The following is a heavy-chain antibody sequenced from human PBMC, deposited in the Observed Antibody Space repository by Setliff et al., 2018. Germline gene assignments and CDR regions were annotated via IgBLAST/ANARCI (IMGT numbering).Heavy chain of an antibody. D-gene: IGHD2-15*01. CDR3: ARACSGSGCSAGRES. J-gene: IGHJ5*02. Sequence: PGGSLRLSCAASGFTFSTYRMHWVLQAPGKGPEWVAVIWEDGGNKCHTDSVKGRFTISRDNSKNTLYLQMNSLRPEDTAVYYCARACSGSGCSAGRESWGQGTPVTVSS. CDR2: IWEDGGNK. V-gene: IGHV3-33*08. CDR1: GFTFSTYR.